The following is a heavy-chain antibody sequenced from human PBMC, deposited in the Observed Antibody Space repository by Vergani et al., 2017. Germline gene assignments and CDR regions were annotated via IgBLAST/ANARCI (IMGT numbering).Heavy chain of an antibody. CDR3: ARGARRVLRYFDWLYYFDY. CDR2: ISSSSSTI. D-gene: IGHD3-9*01. CDR1: GFTFSSYS. V-gene: IGHV3-48*01. J-gene: IGHJ4*02. Sequence: EVQLVESGGGLVQPGGSLRLSCAASGFTFSSYSMNWVRQAPGKGLEWVSYISSSSSTIYYADSVTGRFTISRDNAKNSLYLQMNSLRAEDTAVYYCARGARRVLRYFDWLYYFDYWGQGTLVTVSS.